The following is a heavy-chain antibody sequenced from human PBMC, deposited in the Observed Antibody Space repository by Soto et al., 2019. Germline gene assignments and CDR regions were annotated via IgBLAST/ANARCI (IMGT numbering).Heavy chain of an antibody. D-gene: IGHD3-22*01. J-gene: IGHJ4*02. V-gene: IGHV4-59*01. CDR2: IYYSGRT. CDR1: GGSISPYY. Sequence: QVQLQESGPGLVKPSETLSLTCTVSGGSISPYYWSWIRQPPGKGLEWIGFIYYSGRTNYNPSLNGRVTISVDPSQNQFSLMLTSGTAADTAVYYCARPRSSGYAGEFDYWGQGTLVTVSS. CDR3: ARPRSSGYAGEFDY.